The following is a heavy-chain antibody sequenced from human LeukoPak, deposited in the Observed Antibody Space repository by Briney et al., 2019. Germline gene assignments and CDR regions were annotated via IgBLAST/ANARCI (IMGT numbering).Heavy chain of an antibody. J-gene: IGHJ4*02. V-gene: IGHV3-15*01. CDR3: TAIVGATAPGSLFDY. CDR2: LKSKTDGGAT. CDR1: GFIFSNAC. Sequence: GGSLRLSCAASGFIFSNACMTWVRQAPGKGLEWVGLLKSKTDGGATHYGAPVKGRFTVSRDDSVNTLYLQMNSLKTEDTAVYYCTAIVGATAPGSLFDYWGQGTLVTVSS. D-gene: IGHD1-26*01.